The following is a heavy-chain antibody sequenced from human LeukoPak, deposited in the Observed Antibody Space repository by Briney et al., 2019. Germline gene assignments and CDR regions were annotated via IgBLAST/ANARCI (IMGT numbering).Heavy chain of an antibody. CDR1: GYTSTSYG. V-gene: IGHV1-18*01. CDR2: ISAYNGNT. D-gene: IGHD2-15*01. Sequence: ASVKVSCKASGYTSTSYGISWVRQAPGQGLEWMGWISAYNGNTNYAQKLQGRVTMTTDTSTSTAYMELRSLRSDDTAVYYCARVFGVVVVAATGNWFDPWGQGTLVTVSS. J-gene: IGHJ5*02. CDR3: ARVFGVVVVAATGNWFDP.